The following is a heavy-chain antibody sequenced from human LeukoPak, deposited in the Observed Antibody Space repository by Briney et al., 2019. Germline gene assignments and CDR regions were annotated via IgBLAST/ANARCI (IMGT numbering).Heavy chain of an antibody. CDR3: ARQSTAMVTVFDY. CDR2: INHSGST. V-gene: IGHV4-34*01. J-gene: IGHJ4*02. Sequence: SETLSLTCAVYGGSFSGYYWSWIRQPPGKGLEWIGEINHSGSTNYNPSLKSRVTISVDTSKNQFSLKLSSVTAADTAVYYCARQSTAMVTVFDYWGQGTLVTVSS. D-gene: IGHD5-18*01. CDR1: GGSFSGYY.